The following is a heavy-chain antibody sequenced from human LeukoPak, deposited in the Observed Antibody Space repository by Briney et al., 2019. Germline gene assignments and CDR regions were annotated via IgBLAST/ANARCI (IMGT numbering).Heavy chain of an antibody. CDR1: GFTFSSSW. Sequence: GGSLRLSCAASGFTFSSSWMSWVRQAPGKGLEWVAVISYDGSNKYYADFVKGRFTISRDNSKNTLYLQMNSLRAEDTAVYYCAKEYRQVAVAAYFDYWGQGTLVTVSS. CDR3: AKEYRQVAVAAYFDY. D-gene: IGHD6-19*01. CDR2: ISYDGSNK. J-gene: IGHJ4*02. V-gene: IGHV3-30*18.